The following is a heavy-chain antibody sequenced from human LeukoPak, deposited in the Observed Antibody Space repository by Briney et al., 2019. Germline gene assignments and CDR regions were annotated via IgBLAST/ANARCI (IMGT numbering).Heavy chain of an antibody. CDR2: ISGSGGST. CDR1: GFTFNNAW. CDR3: AKGYSRAVAGFGYFDY. V-gene: IGHV3-23*01. D-gene: IGHD6-19*01. J-gene: IGHJ4*02. Sequence: PGGSLRLSCAASGFTFNNAWMSWVRQAPGKGLEWVSAISGSGGSTYYADSVKGRFTISRDNSKNTLYLQMNSLRAEDTAVYYCAKGYSRAVAGFGYFDYWGQGTLVTVSS.